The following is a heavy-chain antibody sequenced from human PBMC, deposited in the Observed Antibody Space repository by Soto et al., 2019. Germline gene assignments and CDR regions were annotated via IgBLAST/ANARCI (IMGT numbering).Heavy chain of an antibody. CDR3: AKVVSGGSIRYYFDY. CDR2: IYYSGST. CDR1: GGSISSYY. J-gene: IGHJ4*02. V-gene: IGHV4-59*01. Sequence: SETLSLTCTVSGGSISSYYWSWIRQPPGKGLEWIGYIYYSGSTNYNPSLKSRVTISVDTSKNQFSLKLSSVTAADTAVYYCAKVVSGGSIRYYFDYRGQGTLVTVSS. D-gene: IGHD2-15*01.